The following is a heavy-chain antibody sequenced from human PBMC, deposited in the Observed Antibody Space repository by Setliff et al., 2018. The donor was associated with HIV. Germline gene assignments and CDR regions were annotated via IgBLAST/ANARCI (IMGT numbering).Heavy chain of an antibody. D-gene: IGHD6-19*01. V-gene: IGHV3-20*04. Sequence: PGGSLRLSCAASGFTFDDYGMSWVRQAPGKGLEWVSGINGNGGSTGYADSVKGRFTISRDDAKKSLYLQMNSLTVEDTAVYYCARGGDSSSSDHWGQGTLVTVSS. J-gene: IGHJ4*02. CDR3: ARGGDSSSSDH. CDR2: INGNGGST. CDR1: GFTFDDYG.